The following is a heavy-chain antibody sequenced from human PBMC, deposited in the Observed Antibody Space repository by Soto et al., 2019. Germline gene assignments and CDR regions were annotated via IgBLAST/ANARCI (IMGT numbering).Heavy chain of an antibody. V-gene: IGHV3-23*01. CDR2: ISGSGGST. CDR3: AKEGVEGLIYYFVVVPAAIRGAFDI. Sequence: EVQLLESGGGLVQPGGSLRLSCAASGFTFSSYAMSWVRQAPGKGLEWVSAISGSGGSTYYADSVKGRFTISRDNSKNTLYLQMNSLRAEDTAVYYCAKEGVEGLIYYFVVVPAAIRGAFDIWGQGTMVTVSS. CDR1: GFTFSSYA. J-gene: IGHJ3*02. D-gene: IGHD2-2*02.